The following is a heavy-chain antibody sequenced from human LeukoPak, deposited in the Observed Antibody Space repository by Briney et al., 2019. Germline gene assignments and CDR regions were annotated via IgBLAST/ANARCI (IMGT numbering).Heavy chain of an antibody. Sequence: SETLSLTCAVYGGSFSGYYWSWIRQPPGKGLEWIGEINHSGSTNYNPSLKSRVTISVDTSKNQFSLKLSSVTAADTAVYYCARGQWLVPFDYWGQGPLVTVSS. CDR1: GGSFSGYY. D-gene: IGHD6-19*01. J-gene: IGHJ4*02. CDR2: INHSGST. V-gene: IGHV4-34*01. CDR3: ARGQWLVPFDY.